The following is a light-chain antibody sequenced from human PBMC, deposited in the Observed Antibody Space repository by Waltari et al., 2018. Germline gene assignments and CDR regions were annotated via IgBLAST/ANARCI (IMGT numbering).Light chain of an antibody. CDR2: EVT. J-gene: IGLJ2*01. Sequence: QSALTQPASVSGSPGQSITISCTGTRGDIGGFALVPRYQQHPGKVPRLLIYEVTTRPSGVSSRFSGSKSDNSATLTISALQTEDEADYYCSSYSRGSSFVLFGGGTRLTVL. V-gene: IGLV2-23*02. CDR3: SSYSRGSSFVL. CDR1: RGDIGGFAL.